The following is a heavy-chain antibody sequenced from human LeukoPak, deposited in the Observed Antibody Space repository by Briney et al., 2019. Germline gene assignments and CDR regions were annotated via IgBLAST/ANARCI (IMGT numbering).Heavy chain of an antibody. CDR2: SYYSGST. CDR3: ARLAGAYSSGWYGRYMDA. D-gene: IGHD6-19*01. CDR1: GGSISSGDYY. J-gene: IGHJ6*03. V-gene: IGHV4-30-4*08. Sequence: PSQTLSLTCTVSGGSISSGDYYWSWIRQPPGKGLEWIGYSYYSGSTYYDPSLKSRVTISVDTSKNQFSLKLSSVTAADTAVYYCARLAGAYSSGWYGRYMDAWGKGTTVTVSS.